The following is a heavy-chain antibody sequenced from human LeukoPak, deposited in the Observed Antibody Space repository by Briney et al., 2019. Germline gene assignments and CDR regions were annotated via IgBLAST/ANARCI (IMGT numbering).Heavy chain of an antibody. J-gene: IGHJ6*03. CDR3: AKDRGGNSHYYYYYMDV. V-gene: IGHV3-30*02. CDR1: GFTFSSYG. CDR2: TRYDGSNK. D-gene: IGHD4-23*01. Sequence: GGSLRLSCAASGFTFSSYGMYWVRQAPGKGLEWVAFTRYDGSNKYYADSVKGRFTISRDNSKNTLYLQMNSLRAEDTAVYYCAKDRGGNSHYYYYYMDVWGKGTTVTVSS.